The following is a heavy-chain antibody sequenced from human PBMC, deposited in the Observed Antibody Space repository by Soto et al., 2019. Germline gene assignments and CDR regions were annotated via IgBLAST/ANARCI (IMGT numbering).Heavy chain of an antibody. J-gene: IGHJ6*02. CDR3: ARDQSPSSGWPGMDV. CDR1: GYTFTDYY. V-gene: IGHV1-2*02. D-gene: IGHD6-19*01. Sequence: QVQLVQSGAEVKKPGASVMVSCKASGYTFTDYYMHWVRQAPGQGLEWMGWINPNSGGTNYAQKFQGRVTMTRDTSISTAYMELNRLRSDDTAVYFCARDQSPSSGWPGMDVWGQGTTVTVTS. CDR2: INPNSGGT.